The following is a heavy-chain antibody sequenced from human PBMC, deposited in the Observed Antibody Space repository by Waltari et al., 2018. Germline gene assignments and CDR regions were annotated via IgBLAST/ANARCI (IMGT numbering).Heavy chain of an antibody. J-gene: IGHJ4*02. V-gene: IGHV4-38-2*01. D-gene: IGHD3-22*01. CDR1: GYSISSGYF. CDR3: ARSSGYYSFSY. CDR2: IFHSGRT. Sequence: QVQMQESGPGLVKPSETLSLTCDVSGYSISSGYFWGWIRQPPGNGLEWIGSIFHSGRTYYNPSLKSRVTLSVDTSKNQISLKLSSVTAADTAVYYCARSSGYYSFSYWGQGTLVTVSS.